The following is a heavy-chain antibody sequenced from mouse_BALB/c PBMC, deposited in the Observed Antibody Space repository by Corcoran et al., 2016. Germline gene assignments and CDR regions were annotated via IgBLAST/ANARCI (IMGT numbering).Heavy chain of an antibody. CDR2: IDPANGNT. CDR3: ARFITTATLAY. Sequence: EVQLQQAGAELVKPEASVKFSCTASGFNIEDTYMHWVKQSPEQGLEWIGRIDPANGNTKYDSKYQGKATLTADTSSNTAYLQHSSLTSEDTAVYYCARFITTATLAYWGQGTLVTVSA. CDR1: GFNIEDTY. V-gene: IGHV14-3*02. D-gene: IGHD1-2*01. J-gene: IGHJ3*01.